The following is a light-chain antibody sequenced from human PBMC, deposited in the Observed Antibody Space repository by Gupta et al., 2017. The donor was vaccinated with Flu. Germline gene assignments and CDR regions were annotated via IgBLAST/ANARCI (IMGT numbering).Light chain of an antibody. CDR2: SNN. V-gene: IGLV1-44*01. CDR3: SAWDDSLNGLWV. CDR1: SSNIGSNT. J-gene: IGLJ3*02. Sequence: QSVLTQPPSASGTPGQRVTIPCSGSSSNIGSNTVNWYQQLPGTAPTLLIFSNNQRPSGVPDRFSCSKSGTSASPAISGLQSEDEADYDCSAWDDSLNGLWVFGGGTKMTVL.